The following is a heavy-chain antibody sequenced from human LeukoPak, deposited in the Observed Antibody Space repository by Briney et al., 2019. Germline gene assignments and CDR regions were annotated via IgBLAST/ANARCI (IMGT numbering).Heavy chain of an antibody. CDR1: GFTFSSYS. V-gene: IGHV3-48*01. Sequence: YPGGSLRLSCAASGFTFSSYSMNWVRQAPGKGLEYFSYISTSSSTIYYADSVKGRFTISRDNAKNSLYLQMNSLRAEDTAVYYCARGIWAYCGGDCPGIFDCWGQGTLVTVSS. J-gene: IGHJ4*02. CDR2: ISTSSSTI. D-gene: IGHD2-21*02. CDR3: ARGIWAYCGGDCPGIFDC.